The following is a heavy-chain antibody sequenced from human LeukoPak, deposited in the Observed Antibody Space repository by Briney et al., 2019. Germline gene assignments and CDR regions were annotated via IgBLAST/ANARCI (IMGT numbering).Heavy chain of an antibody. Sequence: PSGTLSLTCAVYGTSFSGYYWSWIRQPPGKGLEWIGELNPTGDTNYNSSLKSRVMISIDTSKNQFSLRLTSVTAADTAMYYCARISFGGFIVAQDYWGQGTLVAVSS. D-gene: IGHD3-16*02. V-gene: IGHV4-34*01. CDR2: LNPTGDT. J-gene: IGHJ4*02. CDR1: GTSFSGYY. CDR3: ARISFGGFIVAQDY.